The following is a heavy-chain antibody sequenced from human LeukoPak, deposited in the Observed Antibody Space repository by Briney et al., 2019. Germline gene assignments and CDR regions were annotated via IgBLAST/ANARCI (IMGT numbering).Heavy chain of an antibody. D-gene: IGHD6-25*01. CDR1: GFVVIRDW. Sequence: GGSLKLSCAASGFVVIRDWMSWVRQAPGKGLEWVANIKQDGSEKYYVDSVKGRFTISRDNAKNSLYLQMNSLRAEDTAVYYCARDALISAKTHDAFDIWGQGTMVTVSS. J-gene: IGHJ3*02. V-gene: IGHV3-7*01. CDR3: ARDALISAKTHDAFDI. CDR2: IKQDGSEK.